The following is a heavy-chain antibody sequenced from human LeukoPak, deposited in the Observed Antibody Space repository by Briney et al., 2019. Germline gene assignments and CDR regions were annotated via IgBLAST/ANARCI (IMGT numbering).Heavy chain of an antibody. CDR3: AKDYDSSGYLYNWFDP. CDR1: GFTFSSYA. V-gene: IGHV3-23*01. D-gene: IGHD3-22*01. CDR2: ISGSGGST. Sequence: GGSLRLSCAASGFTFSSYAMTWVRQAPGKGLEWVSGISGSGGSTNYADSVKGRFTISRDNSKNALNLQMNSLRAEDTAVYYCAKDYDSSGYLYNWFDPWGQGTLVTVSS. J-gene: IGHJ5*02.